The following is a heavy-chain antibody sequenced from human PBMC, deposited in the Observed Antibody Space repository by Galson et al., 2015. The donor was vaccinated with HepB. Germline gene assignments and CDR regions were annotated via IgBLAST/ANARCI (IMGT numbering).Heavy chain of an antibody. Sequence: SLRLSCAASGFTFSAYAMHWVRQAPGKGLEWAAVISYDGTRKFYADPVKGRFTISRDNSKNTLYLQMNSLRVEDTAIYYCARGCSGGSCSVYWGQGTLVTVSS. D-gene: IGHD2-15*01. J-gene: IGHJ4*02. CDR2: ISYDGTRK. CDR3: ARGCSGGSCSVY. V-gene: IGHV3-30-3*01. CDR1: GFTFSAYA.